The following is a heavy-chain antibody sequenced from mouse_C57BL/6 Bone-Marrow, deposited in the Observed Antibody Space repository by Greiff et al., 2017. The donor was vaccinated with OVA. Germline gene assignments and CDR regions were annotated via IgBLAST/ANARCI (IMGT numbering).Heavy chain of an antibody. CDR3: ARGGYYDYDGGAWFAY. CDR2: INSNNGGT. J-gene: IGHJ3*01. V-gene: IGHV1-18*01. CDR1: GYTFTDYN. Sequence: EVKLQESGPELAKPGASVKIPCKASGYTFTDYNMDWVKQSHGKSLEWIGDINSNNGGTNDNQKFKGKATLTVDKASSTAYMELRSLTSEDTAVYYWARGGYYDYDGGAWFAYWGQGTLVTVSA. D-gene: IGHD2-4*01.